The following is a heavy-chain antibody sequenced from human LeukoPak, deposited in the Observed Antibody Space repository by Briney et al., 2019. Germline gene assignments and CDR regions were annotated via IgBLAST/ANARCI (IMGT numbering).Heavy chain of an antibody. Sequence: PGGSLRLSCAASGFTFSSYAMSWVRQAPGKGLEWVSAISGSGGSTYYADSVKGRFTISRDNSKNTLYLQMNILRAEDTAVYYCAKARDIVVVEAFDYWGQGTLVTVSS. J-gene: IGHJ4*02. CDR2: ISGSGGST. CDR3: AKARDIVVVEAFDY. CDR1: GFTFSSYA. V-gene: IGHV3-23*01. D-gene: IGHD2-2*01.